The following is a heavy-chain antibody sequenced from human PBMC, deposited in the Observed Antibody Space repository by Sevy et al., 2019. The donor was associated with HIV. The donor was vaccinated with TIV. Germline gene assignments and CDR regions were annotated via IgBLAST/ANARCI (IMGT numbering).Heavy chain of an antibody. J-gene: IGHJ5*02. Sequence: GGSLRLSCAASGFTVSSNYMSWVRQAPGKGLEWVSVIYSGGSTYYADSVKGRFTISRDNSKNTLYLQMNSLRAEDTAVYYSARDVRYCSGGSCYNWFDPWGQGTLVTVSS. D-gene: IGHD2-15*01. CDR1: GFTVSSNY. CDR2: IYSGGST. V-gene: IGHV3-53*01. CDR3: ARDVRYCSGGSCYNWFDP.